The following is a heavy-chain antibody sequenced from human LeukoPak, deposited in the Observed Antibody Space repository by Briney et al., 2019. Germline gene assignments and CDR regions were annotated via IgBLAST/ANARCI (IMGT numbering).Heavy chain of an antibody. CDR3: ARSYYDILTGYGYYYMDV. Sequence: GGSLRLSCAASGFTFSMYGMNWVRQAPGKGLEWVSYISSSSSTIYYADSVKGRFTISRDNAKNSLYLQMNSLRAEDTAVYYCARSYYDILTGYGYYYMDVWGKGTTVTISS. V-gene: IGHV3-48*04. D-gene: IGHD3-9*01. J-gene: IGHJ6*03. CDR1: GFTFSMYG. CDR2: ISSSSSTI.